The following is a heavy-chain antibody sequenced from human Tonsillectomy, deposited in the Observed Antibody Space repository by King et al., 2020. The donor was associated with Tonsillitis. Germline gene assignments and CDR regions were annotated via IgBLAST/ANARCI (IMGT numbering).Heavy chain of an antibody. J-gene: IGHJ4*02. D-gene: IGHD4-17*01. V-gene: IGHV3-74*01. CDR1: GFTFSSYW. CDR3: ARTADGDHLDY. Sequence: VQLVESGGGLVQPGGSLRLSCAVAGFTFSSYWMEWVRQAPGKGLVSVSRVNGDGSYINYEDSVKGRFTSSRDNAKNTVYLQMNSLRGEDTAVYYCARTADGDHLDYWGQGTQVTVSS. CDR2: VNGDGSYI.